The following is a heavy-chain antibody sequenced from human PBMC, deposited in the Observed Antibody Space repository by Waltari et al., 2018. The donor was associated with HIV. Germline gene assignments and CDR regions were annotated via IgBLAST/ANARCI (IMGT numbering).Heavy chain of an antibody. CDR1: CFTFSSNG. J-gene: IGHJ6*01. Sequence: VQLVESGGGVGQPGRSRRLTCAASCFTFSSNGTQRVPQAPGKGPERVSFIGYDGTNKEYLDAVQAPIIVTRHNSQTPLYRQMKSLRTEAADVYYCARERYEGGGSYYYGLDVWGQGPTAPVSS. D-gene: IGHD1-26*01. CDR2: IGYDGTNK. CDR3: ARERYEGGGSYYYGLDV. V-gene: IGHV3-30*02.